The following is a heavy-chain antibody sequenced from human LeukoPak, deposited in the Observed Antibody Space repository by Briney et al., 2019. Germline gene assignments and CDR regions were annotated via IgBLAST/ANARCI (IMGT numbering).Heavy chain of an antibody. CDR1: GGSFSGYY. CDR2: INHSGST. CDR3: ARGRNGYCSSTSCYFRGDAFDI. V-gene: IGHV4-34*01. J-gene: IGHJ3*02. D-gene: IGHD2-2*03. Sequence: SETLSLTCAGYGGSFSGYYWSWIRQPPGKGLEWIGEINHSGSTNYNPSLKSRVTISVDTSKNQFSLKLSSVTAADTAVYYCARGRNGYCSSTSCYFRGDAFDIWGQGTMVTVSS.